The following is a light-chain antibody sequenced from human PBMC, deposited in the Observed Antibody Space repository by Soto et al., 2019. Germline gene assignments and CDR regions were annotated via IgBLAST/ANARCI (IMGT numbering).Light chain of an antibody. J-gene: IGKJ1*01. CDR1: QSISSW. CDR2: KAS. Sequence: DIQMTQSPSTLSASVGDRVTISCLSSQSISSWLACYQQKPGKAPKLLIYKASSLESGVPSRFSGSGSGTEFTLTITSLQPEDVATYYCQKYNSALETFGQGTKVDIK. CDR3: QKYNSALET. V-gene: IGKV1-5*03.